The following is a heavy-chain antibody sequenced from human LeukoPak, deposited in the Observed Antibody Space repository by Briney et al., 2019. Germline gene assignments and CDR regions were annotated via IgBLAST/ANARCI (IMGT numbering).Heavy chain of an antibody. V-gene: IGHV4-59*01. Sequence: TSETLSLTCTVSGGSISSYYWSWIRQPPGKGLEWIGYIYYSGTTNYNPSLKSRVTISVDTSKNQFSLKLSSVTAADTAVYYCARGGYCSSTSCYGPDAFDIWGQGTMVTVSS. J-gene: IGHJ3*02. CDR1: GGSISSYY. CDR2: IYYSGTT. CDR3: ARGGYCSSTSCYGPDAFDI. D-gene: IGHD2-2*01.